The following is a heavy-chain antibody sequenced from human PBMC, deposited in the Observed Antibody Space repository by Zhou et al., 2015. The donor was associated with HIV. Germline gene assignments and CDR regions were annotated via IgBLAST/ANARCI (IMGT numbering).Heavy chain of an antibody. Sequence: QVQLMQSGAEAKKTGASVKVACRTSGGAAHNDVITWVRVTPTLGLEWLGGILPLSKTTKYAERLKDRLAISIDVDGPTKTCYLELGGLRSEDTAVYYCAKGPFRRDIETPLVQFDLWGQGTRVSVSS. J-gene: IGHJ5*02. CDR3: AKGPFRRDIETPLVQFDL. CDR2: ILPLSKTT. V-gene: IGHV1-69*12. D-gene: IGHD5-12*01. CDR1: GGAAHNDV.